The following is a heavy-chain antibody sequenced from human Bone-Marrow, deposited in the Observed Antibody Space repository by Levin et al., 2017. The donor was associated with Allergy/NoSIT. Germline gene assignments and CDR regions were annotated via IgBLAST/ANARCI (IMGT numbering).Heavy chain of an antibody. CDR3: AHIPKHTNASSWYFGDNWFDP. J-gene: IGHJ5*02. CDR1: GFSLTTTGVG. V-gene: IGHV2-5*02. Sequence: VSGPTLVKPTQTLTLTCTFSGFSLTTTGVGVAWVRQPPGKALEWLALIYWDDDKRFSPSLKSRVTVSKDTSKNHVVLTMTDMDPVDTASYYCAHIPKHTNASSWYFGDNWFDPWGQGTLVTVSS. D-gene: IGHD6-13*01. CDR2: IYWDDDK.